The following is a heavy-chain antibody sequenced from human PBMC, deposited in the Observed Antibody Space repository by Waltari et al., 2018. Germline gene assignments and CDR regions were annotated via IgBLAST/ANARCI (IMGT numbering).Heavy chain of an antibody. J-gene: IGHJ5*02. CDR2: ISAYTGNP. Sequence: QLVQSDAAVKKPGASVKVSCKTSGYTFISYGINWVRQAPGQGLESMGWISAYTGNPHYAQNFQGRVTMTRDTSTNTAYLELRGLTSDDTAVYYCARRWTSDWSDPWGQGTLVTVSS. CDR1: GYTFISYG. CDR3: ARRWTSDWSDP. V-gene: IGHV1-18*01.